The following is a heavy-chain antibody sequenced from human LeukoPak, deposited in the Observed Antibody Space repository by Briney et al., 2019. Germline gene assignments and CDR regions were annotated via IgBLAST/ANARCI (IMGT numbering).Heavy chain of an antibody. Sequence: GGSLRLSCAATGFTFSSYGMHWVRQAPGKGLEWVAFIRYDGSNKYYADSVKGRFTISRDNSKNTLYLQMNSLRAEDTAVYYCAKDAVTTPMYYFDYWGQGTLVTVSS. CDR3: AKDAVTTPMYYFDY. CDR2: IRYDGSNK. V-gene: IGHV3-30*02. CDR1: GFTFSSYG. D-gene: IGHD4-11*01. J-gene: IGHJ4*02.